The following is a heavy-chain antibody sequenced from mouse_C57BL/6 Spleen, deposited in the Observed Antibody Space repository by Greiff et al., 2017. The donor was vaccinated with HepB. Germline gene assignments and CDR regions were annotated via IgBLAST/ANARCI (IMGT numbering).Heavy chain of an antibody. J-gene: IGHJ4*01. CDR3: ARSPLLLRWAMDY. CDR1: GYSFTGYY. CDR2: INPSTGGT. V-gene: IGHV1-42*01. Sequence: EVQRVESGPELVKPGASVKISCKASGYSFTGYYMNWVKQSPEKSLEWIGEINPSTGGTTYNQKFKAKATLTVDKSSSTAYMQLKSLTSEDSAVYYCARSPLLLRWAMDYWGQGTSVTVSS. D-gene: IGHD1-1*01.